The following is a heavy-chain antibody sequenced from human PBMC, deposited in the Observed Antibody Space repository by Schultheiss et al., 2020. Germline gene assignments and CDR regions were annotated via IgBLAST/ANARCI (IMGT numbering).Heavy chain of an antibody. CDR3: AREREFSYGYGFDY. CDR2: IYYSGST. V-gene: IGHV4-61*08. D-gene: IGHD5-18*01. J-gene: IGHJ4*02. CDR1: GGSISSGGYY. Sequence: SETLSLTCTVSGGSISSGGYYWSWIRQHPGKGLEWIGYIYYSGSTNYNPSLKSRVTISVDTSKNQFSLKLSSVTAADTALYYCAREREFSYGYGFDYWGQGTLVTVSS.